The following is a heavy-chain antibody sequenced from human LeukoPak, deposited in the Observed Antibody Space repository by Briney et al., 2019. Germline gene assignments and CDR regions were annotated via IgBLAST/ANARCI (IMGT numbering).Heavy chain of an antibody. CDR1: GYSFISYW. D-gene: IGHD6-19*01. CDR2: IYAGDSDT. J-gene: IGHJ4*02. CDR3: ARSSAWDVYYFDY. Sequence: GESLKISCKASGYSFISYWIAWVRQMPGQGLEWMGIIYAGDSDTRYSPSFQGQVTISADKSTNTAYLQWSSLKASDTAKYYCARSSAWDVYYFDYWGQGTLVTVSS. V-gene: IGHV5-51*01.